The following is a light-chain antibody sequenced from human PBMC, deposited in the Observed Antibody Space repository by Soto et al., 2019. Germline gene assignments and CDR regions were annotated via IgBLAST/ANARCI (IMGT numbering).Light chain of an antibody. J-gene: IGKJ1*01. Sequence: DIVMTQSPDSLAVSLGERAAINCKSSQSFLHSSSNKNYLAWYQQKPGQPPKLLIYWASTRKSGVPDRFSGSGSGTDFTLTISSLQAEDVALYFCQQYYTNPETFGQGTKVEIK. V-gene: IGKV4-1*01. CDR3: QQYYTNPET. CDR1: QSFLHSSSNKNY. CDR2: WAS.